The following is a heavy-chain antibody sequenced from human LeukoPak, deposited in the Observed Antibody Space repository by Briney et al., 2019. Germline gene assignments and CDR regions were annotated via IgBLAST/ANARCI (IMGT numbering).Heavy chain of an antibody. CDR1: GFSLSTSGVG. Sequence: SGSTLVKPTQTLTLTCTFSGFSLSTSGVGVAWIRQPPGEALEWLALIFWDDDKRYSPSLKSRLTVSKDTSKNQVILTMTNMDPGDTATYYCAHRLTGSYYDYWGQGTLVTVSS. D-gene: IGHD3-10*01. V-gene: IGHV2-5*02. J-gene: IGHJ4*02. CDR3: AHRLTGSYYDY. CDR2: IFWDDDK.